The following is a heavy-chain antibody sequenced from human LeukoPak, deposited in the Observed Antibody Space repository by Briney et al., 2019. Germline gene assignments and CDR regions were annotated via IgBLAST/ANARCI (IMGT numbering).Heavy chain of an antibody. V-gene: IGHV4-31*03. CDR1: GGSISSAGYF. CDR3: ARLGVLYGDLAY. D-gene: IGHD4-17*01. Sequence: SETLSLTCSVSGGSISSAGYFWSWIRQHPGRGLEWIAYIFHNGSTYYNPSLQSRVTISIDTSKKQFSLRLSSVTAADTAVYYCARLGVLYGDLAYWGQGTLVTVSS. CDR2: IFHNGST. J-gene: IGHJ4*02.